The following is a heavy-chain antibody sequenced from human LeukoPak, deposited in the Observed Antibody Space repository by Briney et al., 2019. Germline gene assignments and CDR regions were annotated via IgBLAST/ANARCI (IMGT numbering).Heavy chain of an antibody. CDR2: ISYDGSNK. J-gene: IGHJ3*02. V-gene: IGHV3-30*03. Sequence: GGSLRLSCAASGFTFSSYGMHWVRQAPGKGLEWVAVISYDGSNKYYADSVKGRFTISRDNSKNTLYLQMNSLRAEDTAVYYCARDGGIAAAGGAFDIWGQGTMVTVSS. D-gene: IGHD6-13*01. CDR3: ARDGGIAAAGGAFDI. CDR1: GFTFSSYG.